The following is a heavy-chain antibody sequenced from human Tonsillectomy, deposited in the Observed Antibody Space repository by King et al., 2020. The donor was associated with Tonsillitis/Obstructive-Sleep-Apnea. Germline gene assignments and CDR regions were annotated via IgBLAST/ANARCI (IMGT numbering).Heavy chain of an antibody. CDR1: GFIFSSYN. CDR2: IRTTSTTV. Sequence: VQLVESGGGLVQPGGSLRLSCAASGFIFSSYNMNWVRQAPGRGLEWVSYIRTTSTTVYYADSVKGRFTVYRDNAKNTLYLQINSLRDEDTAVYYCARLYCGITSCNTRGKYYYYYYMAVWGKGTTVTVSS. V-gene: IGHV3-48*02. CDR3: ARLYCGITSCNTRGKYYYYYYMAV. D-gene: IGHD2-2*02. J-gene: IGHJ6*03.